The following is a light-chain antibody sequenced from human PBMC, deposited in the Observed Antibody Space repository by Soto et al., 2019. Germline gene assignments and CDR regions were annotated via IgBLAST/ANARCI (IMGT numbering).Light chain of an antibody. CDR1: QIVSSY. V-gene: IGKV3-11*01. J-gene: IGKJ1*01. CDR3: QQRSNWPT. Sequence: EIVLTQSPATLSLSPEERATLSCRASQIVSSYLAWYQQKPGQAPRLLIYDASNRATGIPARFSGSGSGTDFTLTISSLEPEDFAVYYCQQRSNWPTFGQGTKV. CDR2: DAS.